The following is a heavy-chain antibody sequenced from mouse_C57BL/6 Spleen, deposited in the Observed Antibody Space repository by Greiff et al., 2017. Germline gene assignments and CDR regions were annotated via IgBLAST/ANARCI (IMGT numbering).Heavy chain of an antibody. CDR2: IDPSDSET. V-gene: IGHV1-52*01. J-gene: IGHJ1*03. CDR3: ARENTAVVAHWYFDV. Sequence: VQLQQPGAELVRPGSSVKLSCKASGYTFTSYWMHWVKQRPIQGLEWIGNIDPSDSETHYNQKFKDKATLAVDKSSSTAYMQLSSLTSEDSAVYYCARENTAVVAHWYFDVWGTGTTVTVSS. CDR1: GYTFTSYW. D-gene: IGHD1-1*01.